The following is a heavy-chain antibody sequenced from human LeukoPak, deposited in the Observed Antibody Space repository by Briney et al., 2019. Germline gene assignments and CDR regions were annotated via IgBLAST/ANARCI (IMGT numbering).Heavy chain of an antibody. CDR3: AGHHPRNTVDF. V-gene: IGHV4-59*08. CDR2: ISDIGSI. Sequence: PSETLSLTCTVSGGSISSYYWRWIRQPPGKGLEWIAYISDIGSINYNPSLKSRVTISLDTSKNQFSLKLSSVTAADTAVYYCAGHHPRNTVDFWGQGTPVTVSP. D-gene: IGHD2/OR15-2a*01. CDR1: GGSISSYY. J-gene: IGHJ4*02.